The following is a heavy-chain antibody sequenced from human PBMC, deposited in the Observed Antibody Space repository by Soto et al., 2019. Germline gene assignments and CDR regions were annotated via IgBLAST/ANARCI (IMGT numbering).Heavy chain of an antibody. CDR1: GGTFSSYA. J-gene: IGHJ5*02. CDR2: IIPIFGTA. Sequence: SVKVSCKASGGTFSSYAISWVRQAPGQGLEWMGGIIPIFGTANYAQKFQGRVTITADESTSTAYMELSSLRSEDTAVYYCAMWYRSSYTNWLDPWGQGTLVTVSS. D-gene: IGHD6-19*01. CDR3: AMWYRSSYTNWLDP. V-gene: IGHV1-69*13.